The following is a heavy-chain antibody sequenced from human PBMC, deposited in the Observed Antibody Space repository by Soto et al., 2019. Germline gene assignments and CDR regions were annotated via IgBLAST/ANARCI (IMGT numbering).Heavy chain of an antibody. CDR2: ISSSGSTI. CDR3: ARALYYDFWSGYFLPVPNKYFDL. J-gene: IGHJ2*01. V-gene: IGHV3-11*01. CDR1: GFTFSDYY. Sequence: QVQLVESGGGLVKPGGSLRLSCAASGFTFSDYYMSWIRQAPGKGLEWVSYISSSGSTIYYADSVKGRFTISRDNAKNSLYLQMNSLRAEDTAVYYCARALYYDFWSGYFLPVPNKYFDLWGRGTLVTVSS. D-gene: IGHD3-3*01.